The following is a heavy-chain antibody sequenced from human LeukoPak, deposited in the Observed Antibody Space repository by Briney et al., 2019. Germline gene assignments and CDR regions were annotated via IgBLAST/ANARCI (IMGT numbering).Heavy chain of an antibody. D-gene: IGHD3-10*02. CDR3: AELGITMIGGV. J-gene: IGHJ6*04. CDR1: GFTFSNYA. V-gene: IGHV3-23*01. CDR2: ISGSGDNT. Sequence: GGSLRLSCAASGFTFSNYAMSWVRQAPGKGLEWVSAISGSGDNTYYADSVKGRFTVSRDNAKNSLYLQMNSLRAEDTAVYYCAELGITMIGGVWGKGTTVTISS.